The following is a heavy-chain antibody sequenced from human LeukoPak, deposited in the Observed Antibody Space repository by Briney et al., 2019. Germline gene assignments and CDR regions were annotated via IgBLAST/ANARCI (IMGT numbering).Heavy chain of an antibody. V-gene: IGHV1-3*01. CDR1: GFTFSSYA. Sequence: PGGSLRLSCAASGFTFSSYAMHWVRQAPGQRLEWLGWINAGNGNTKYSQKFQGRVTITRDTSASTAYMELSSLRSEDTAVYYCARDFAPGKTWYSSGWSGFDYWGQGTLVTVSS. J-gene: IGHJ4*02. CDR3: ARDFAPGKTWYSSGWSGFDY. CDR2: INAGNGNT. D-gene: IGHD6-19*01.